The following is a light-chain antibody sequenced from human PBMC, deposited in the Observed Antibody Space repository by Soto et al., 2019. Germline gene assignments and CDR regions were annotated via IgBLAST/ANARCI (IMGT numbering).Light chain of an antibody. Sequence: EIVVTQSPALLSVSPGERVTLSCRASQSVISSIAWYQQKLGQAPRLLIYGASTRATGIPARFSGSGSGTEFFLTISSLQSEEFAIYYCQHYNNWLRTFGGGTKVDIK. CDR2: GAS. CDR3: QHYNNWLRT. J-gene: IGKJ4*01. V-gene: IGKV3-15*01. CDR1: QSVISS.